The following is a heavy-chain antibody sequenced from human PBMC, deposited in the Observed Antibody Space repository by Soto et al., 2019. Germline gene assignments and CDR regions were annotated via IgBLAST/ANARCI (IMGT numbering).Heavy chain of an antibody. V-gene: IGHV3-9*01. J-gene: IGHJ4*02. D-gene: IGHD7-27*01. CDR1: GFTFDDYA. CDR3: AKVGTHIED. Sequence: VQLVESGGGLVQPGRSLRLSCAASGFTFDDYAMHWVRQAPGKGLEWVSGISWNGGNIGYADSVKGQFTISRDNAKKSLYLQMNSLRPEDTALYYCAKVGTHIEDWGQGTLVTVSS. CDR2: ISWNGGNI.